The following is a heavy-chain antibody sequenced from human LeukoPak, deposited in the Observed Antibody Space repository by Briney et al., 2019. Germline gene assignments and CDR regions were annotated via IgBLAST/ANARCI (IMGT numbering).Heavy chain of an antibody. Sequence: ASVKVSCKASGCTFTSYYMHWVRQAPGQGLEWMGIINPSGGSTSYAQKFQGRVTMTRDTSTSTVYMELSSLRSEDTAVYYCARYYYDSSGYYYFGYYFDYWGQGTLVTVSS. CDR1: GCTFTSYY. V-gene: IGHV1-46*01. CDR3: ARYYYDSSGYYYFGYYFDY. D-gene: IGHD3-22*01. CDR2: INPSGGST. J-gene: IGHJ4*02.